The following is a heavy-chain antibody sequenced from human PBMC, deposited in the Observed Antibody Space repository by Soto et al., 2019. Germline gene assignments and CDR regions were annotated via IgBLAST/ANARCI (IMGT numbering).Heavy chain of an antibody. CDR3: ARPSYGDNIAARRYYYGMDV. D-gene: IGHD6-6*01. CDR2: INPSGGST. V-gene: IGHV1-46*01. J-gene: IGHJ6*02. CDR1: GYIFTDYY. Sequence: ASVKVSCKASGYIFTDYYMHWVRQAPGQELGWMGRINPSGGSTSYAQKFQGRVTMTRDTSTSTVYMELSSLRSEDTAVYYCARPSYGDNIAARRYYYGMDVWGQGTTVTVSS.